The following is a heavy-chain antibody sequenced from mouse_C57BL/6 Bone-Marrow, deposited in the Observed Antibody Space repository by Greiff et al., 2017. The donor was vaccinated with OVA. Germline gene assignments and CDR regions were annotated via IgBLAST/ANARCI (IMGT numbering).Heavy chain of an antibody. CDR2: IHPNSGST. CDR3: ARKGSYPSISAPGD. CDR1: GYTFTSYW. J-gene: IGHJ2*01. V-gene: IGHV1-64*01. Sequence: QVQLQQPGAELVKPGASVKLSCKASGYTFTSYWMHWVKQRPGQGLEWIGMIHPNSGSTNYNEQFKSKATLTVDNSSSTAYMQLGSLTSEDSAVYDEARKGSYPSISAPGDWGQGTTLTVSS. D-gene: IGHD6-1*01.